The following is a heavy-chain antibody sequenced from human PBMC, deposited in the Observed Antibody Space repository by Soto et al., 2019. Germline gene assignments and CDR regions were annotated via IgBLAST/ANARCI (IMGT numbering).Heavy chain of an antibody. CDR1: GFTVNSNY. CDR2: IYSDGST. J-gene: IGHJ4*02. Sequence: GGSLRLSCAASGFTVNSNYMSWVRQAPGKGLEWVSVIYSDGSTYYADSVKGRFIISRDNSNNTLYFQMNSLRAEDTAVYYCATLTKNDILTGFYQCWGQGTLVTVSS. D-gene: IGHD3-9*01. CDR3: ATLTKNDILTGFYQC. V-gene: IGHV3-66*01.